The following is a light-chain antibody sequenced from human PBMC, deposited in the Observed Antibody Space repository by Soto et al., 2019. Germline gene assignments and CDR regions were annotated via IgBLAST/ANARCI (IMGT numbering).Light chain of an antibody. CDR1: QSLLHSNGYNY. Sequence: DIVMTQSPLSLPVTPGEPASISCRSSQSLLHSNGYNYLDWYLQKPGQSPQLMMYLGSSRASEAPDRFSGSGSGTDFTRKISRVEAEDVGVYYCMQALEAPQLTFGGGTKVEIK. J-gene: IGKJ4*01. CDR3: MQALEAPQLT. CDR2: LGS. V-gene: IGKV2-28*01.